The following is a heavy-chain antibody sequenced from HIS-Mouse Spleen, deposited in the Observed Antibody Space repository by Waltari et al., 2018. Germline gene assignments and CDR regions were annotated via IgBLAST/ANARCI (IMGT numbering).Heavy chain of an antibody. CDR2: IYTSGST. CDR1: GGSISSYY. V-gene: IGHV4-4*07. D-gene: IGHD1-1*01. J-gene: IGHJ4*02. CDR3: ARVRGSGLEPGYYFDY. Sequence: QVQLQESGPGLVKPSETLSLTCTVSGGSISSYYWSWIRQPAGKGLEWIGRIYTSGSTNYNPSLKSRVTMSVDTSKNQFSLKLSSGTAADPAVYYCARVRGSGLEPGYYFDYWGQGTLVTVSS.